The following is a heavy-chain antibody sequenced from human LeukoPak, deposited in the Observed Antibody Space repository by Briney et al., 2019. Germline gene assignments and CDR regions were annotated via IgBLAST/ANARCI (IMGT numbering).Heavy chain of an antibody. V-gene: IGHV4-34*01. J-gene: IGHJ4*02. D-gene: IGHD7-27*01. Sequence: PSETLSLTCAVYGGSFSGYYWGWIRQPPGKGLEWIGEINHSGSTNYNPSLKSRVTISVDTSKNQFSLKLSSVTAADTAVYYCARNQLGIVGYWGQGTLVTVSS. CDR2: INHSGST. CDR1: GGSFSGYY. CDR3: ARNQLGIVGY.